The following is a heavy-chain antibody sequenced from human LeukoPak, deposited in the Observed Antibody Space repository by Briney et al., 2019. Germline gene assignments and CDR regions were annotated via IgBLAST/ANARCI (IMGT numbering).Heavy chain of an antibody. V-gene: IGHV4-59*01. CDR3: AREGTVTTGFDF. CDR2: IYYSEST. CDR1: GGSISSYY. Sequence: PSETLSLTCTVSGGSISSYYWSWIRQPPRKGLEWIGYIYYSESTNYNPSLKSRVTISVDTSKNQFSLKLSSVTAADTAVYYCAREGTVTTGFDFWGQGTLVTVSS. D-gene: IGHD4-17*01. J-gene: IGHJ4*02.